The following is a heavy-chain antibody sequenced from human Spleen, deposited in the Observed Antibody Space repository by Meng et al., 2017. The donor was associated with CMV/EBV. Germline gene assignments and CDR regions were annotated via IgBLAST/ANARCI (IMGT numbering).Heavy chain of an antibody. V-gene: IGHV1-18*01. CDR1: GYTFIKYG. D-gene: IGHD6-13*01. CDR2: LSTSHGDT. Sequence: SGYTFIKYGISWVRQAPGQGLEWMGWLSTSHGDTNYAQKLQGRVTMTTDTSTSTAYMDLRSLRSDDTAVYYCARGGYSSSRYSFDIWGQGTMVTVSS. J-gene: IGHJ3*02. CDR3: ARGGYSSSRYSFDI.